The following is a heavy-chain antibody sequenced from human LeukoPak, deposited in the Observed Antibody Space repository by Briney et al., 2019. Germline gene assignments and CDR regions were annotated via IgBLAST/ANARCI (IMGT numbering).Heavy chain of an antibody. J-gene: IGHJ5*02. V-gene: IGHV4-59*01. D-gene: IGHD2-15*01. Sequence: SETLSLTCTVSGGSISSYYWSWIRQPPGKGLEWIGYIHYSGSTNYNPSLKSRVTISVDTSKNQFSLRLSSATAADTAVYYCARDGGGGWFDPWGQGTLVTVSS. CDR2: IHYSGST. CDR1: GGSISSYY. CDR3: ARDGGGGWFDP.